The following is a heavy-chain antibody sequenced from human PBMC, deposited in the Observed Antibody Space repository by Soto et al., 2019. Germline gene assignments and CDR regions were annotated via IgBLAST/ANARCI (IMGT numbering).Heavy chain of an antibody. Sequence: GESGKISCKGSGYTFASYWIGWVRQMPAKGLEWMRFISPAASDPSSSPFFQAQVTISADTSISTAYLQLTSLSPSATSMFYCARPTAYSIRNTFDYWGQRTLVTVSS. CDR2: ISPAASDP. CDR1: GYTFASYW. V-gene: IGHV5-51*01. CDR3: ARPTAYSIRNTFDY. D-gene: IGHD3-3*02. J-gene: IGHJ4*02.